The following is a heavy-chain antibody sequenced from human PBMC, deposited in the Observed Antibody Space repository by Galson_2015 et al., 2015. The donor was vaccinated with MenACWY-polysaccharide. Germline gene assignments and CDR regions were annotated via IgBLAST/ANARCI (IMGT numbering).Heavy chain of an antibody. V-gene: IGHV3-23*01. CDR3: AKAYIVVIPDAAYNC. CDR2: ISGSGGNT. CDR1: GFTFTNAW. J-gene: IGHJ4*02. D-gene: IGHD2-2*01. Sequence: SLRLSCAASGFTFTNAWMNWVRQAPGKGLEWVSGISGSGGNTYYADSVKGWFTISRDNSKSTLYLQMNSLRAEDTAVYYCAKAYIVVIPDAAYNCWGQGTLVTVSS.